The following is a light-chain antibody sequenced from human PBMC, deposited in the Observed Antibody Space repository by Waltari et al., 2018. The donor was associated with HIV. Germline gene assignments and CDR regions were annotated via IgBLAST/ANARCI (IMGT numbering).Light chain of an antibody. V-gene: IGLV2-14*01. Sequence: QSALTQPASVSGSPGQSITISCTGTSSDVGGYKYVSWYQQHPGKAPKLLIYEVTNRPSGVSNRFSGSKSGSTASLTISGLQAEDEADYYCSSYTTTGTLVLFGGGTKLTVL. J-gene: IGLJ2*01. CDR2: EVT. CDR3: SSYTTTGTLVL. CDR1: SSDVGGYKY.